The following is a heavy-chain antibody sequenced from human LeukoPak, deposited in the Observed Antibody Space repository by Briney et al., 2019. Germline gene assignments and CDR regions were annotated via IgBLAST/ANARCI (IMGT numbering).Heavy chain of an antibody. V-gene: IGHV3-23*01. CDR3: SRTLWTYNYYFDS. CDR2: ISAGGGEST. Sequence: GGSLRLSCAASGFTFSYSAMSWVRQAPGGGRECVSVISAGGGESTYYADSVEGRFTISRDDSKSTLYLQMNSLKAEDAAVYYCSRTLWTYNYYFDSWGQGTLVTVSS. D-gene: IGHD3-10*01. J-gene: IGHJ4*02. CDR1: GFTFSYSA.